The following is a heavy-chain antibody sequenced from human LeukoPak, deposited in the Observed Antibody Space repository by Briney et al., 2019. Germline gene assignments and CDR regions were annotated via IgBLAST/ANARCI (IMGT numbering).Heavy chain of an antibody. J-gene: IGHJ4*02. CDR2: ISGCGGRT. CDR3: ASGTIGLITMVRGVSYFDY. CDR1: GFTFSSYA. V-gene: IGHV3-23*01. Sequence: GGSLRLSCAASGFTFSSYAMSWVRQAPGKGLEWVSSISGCGGRTHYTDSVKGRFTISRDNSNNTLYLQMNSLRAENTAVYYCASGTIGLITMVRGVSYFDYWGQGTLVTVSS. D-gene: IGHD3-10*01.